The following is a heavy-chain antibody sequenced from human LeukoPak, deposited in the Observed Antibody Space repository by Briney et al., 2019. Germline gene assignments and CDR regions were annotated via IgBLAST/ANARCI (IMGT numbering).Heavy chain of an antibody. Sequence: PGGSLRLSCAASGFTFSNYAMIWVRQAPGKGLEWVSVISGSGGSTYYADSVKGRFTISRDNSKNTLYLQMNSLRAEDTAVYYCAKSNAYYDFWNYWGQGTLVTVSS. D-gene: IGHD3-3*01. CDR3: AKSNAYYDFWNY. V-gene: IGHV3-23*01. CDR2: ISGSGGST. J-gene: IGHJ4*02. CDR1: GFTFSNYA.